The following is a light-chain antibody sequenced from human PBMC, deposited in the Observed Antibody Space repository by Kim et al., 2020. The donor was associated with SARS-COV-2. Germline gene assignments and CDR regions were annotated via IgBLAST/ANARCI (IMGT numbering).Light chain of an antibody. Sequence: EIVMTQSPATLSVSPGERATLSCRASQSVSSNLAWYQQKPGQAPRILIYGASTRTTGIPARFSGSGSGTEVTLTITSLQSEDFAIYYCQRYNNWPSITFGQGTRREIK. CDR1: QSVSSN. V-gene: IGKV3-15*01. CDR2: GAS. J-gene: IGKJ5*01. CDR3: QRYNNWPSIT.